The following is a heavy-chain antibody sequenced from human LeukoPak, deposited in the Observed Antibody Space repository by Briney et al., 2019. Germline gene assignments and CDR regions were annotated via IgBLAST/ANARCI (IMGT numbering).Heavy chain of an antibody. V-gene: IGHV1-69*13. CDR1: GYTLTELS. J-gene: IGHJ4*02. CDR2: IIPIFGTA. CDR3: ARDKDGDFNY. Sequence: SVKVSCKVSGYTLTELSMHWVRQAPGKGLEWMGGIIPIFGTANYAQKFQGRVTITADESTSTAYMELSSLRSEDTAVYYCARDKDGDFNYWGQGTLVTVSS. D-gene: IGHD4-17*01.